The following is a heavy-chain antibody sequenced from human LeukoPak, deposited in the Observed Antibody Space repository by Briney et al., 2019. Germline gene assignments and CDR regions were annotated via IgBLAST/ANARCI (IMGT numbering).Heavy chain of an antibody. CDR3: ARARRDLLAFDL. J-gene: IGHJ3*01. CDR2: IFYSGST. D-gene: IGHD1-26*01. V-gene: IGHV4-59*01. Sequence: PSETLSLTCAVYGGSFSSYYWSWIRQPPGKGLEWIGYIFYSGSTNYNPSLRSRVTISVDTSKNQFSLKLSSVTVADTAVYYCARARRDLLAFDLWGQGTMVTVSS. CDR1: GGSFSSYY.